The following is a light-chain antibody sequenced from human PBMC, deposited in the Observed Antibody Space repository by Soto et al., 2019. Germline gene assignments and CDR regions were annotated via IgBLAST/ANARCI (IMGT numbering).Light chain of an antibody. J-gene: IGLJ3*02. CDR3: SSYAASNYFHFV. Sequence: QSVLTQPPSASGSPGQSVTISCTGTSSDVGGYNYVPWYQQYPGRAPKLMIYEVTKRPSGVPERFSGSKSGNTASLTVSGLQAEDEADYYCSSYAASNYFHFVFGGGTKLTVL. CDR2: EVT. V-gene: IGLV2-8*01. CDR1: SSDVGGYNY.